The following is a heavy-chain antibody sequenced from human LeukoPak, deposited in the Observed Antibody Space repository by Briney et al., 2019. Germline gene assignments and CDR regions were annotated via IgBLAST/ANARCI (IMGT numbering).Heavy chain of an antibody. Sequence: GGSLRLSCAASGFTFSTYAMSWVRQAPGKGLEWVSTISGSGANTYYADSVRGRFTISRDNSKNTLYLHMNSLRAEDTGVYYCAKVHYDSSGYYDYFDYSGQGTLVTVSS. J-gene: IGHJ4*02. CDR1: GFTFSTYA. D-gene: IGHD3-22*01. V-gene: IGHV3-23*01. CDR2: ISGSGANT. CDR3: AKVHYDSSGYYDYFDY.